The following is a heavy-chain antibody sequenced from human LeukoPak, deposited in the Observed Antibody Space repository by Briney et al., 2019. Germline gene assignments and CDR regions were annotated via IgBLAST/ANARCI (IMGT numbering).Heavy chain of an antibody. CDR3: ARMGMTIGAS. CDR1: GFTFSNYW. CDR2: INPGGTYT. V-gene: IGHV3-74*01. D-gene: IGHD1-26*01. J-gene: IGHJ5*02. Sequence: PGGSLRLSCEGSGFTFSNYWMHWVSQGPGKGLVWVSRINPGGTYTNYAESVKGRLTISRDQAKNTLYLQMNRLRAEDTAVYYCARMGMTIGASWGQGTQVTVSS.